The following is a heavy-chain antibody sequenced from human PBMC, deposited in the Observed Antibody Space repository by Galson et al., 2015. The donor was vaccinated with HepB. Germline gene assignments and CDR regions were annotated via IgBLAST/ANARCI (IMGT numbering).Heavy chain of an antibody. Sequence: CKASGYTFTGYYMHWVRQAPGQGLEWMGWINPNSGGTNYAQKFQGRVTMTRDTSISTAYMELSRLRSDDTAVYYCARDAFAWSSGWYLFGYWGQGTLVTVSS. CDR1: GYTFTGYY. CDR3: ARDAFAWSSGWYLFGY. J-gene: IGHJ4*02. D-gene: IGHD6-19*01. CDR2: INPNSGGT. V-gene: IGHV1-2*02.